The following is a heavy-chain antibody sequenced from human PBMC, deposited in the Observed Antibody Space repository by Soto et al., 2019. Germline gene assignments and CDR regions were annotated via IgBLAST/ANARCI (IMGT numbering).Heavy chain of an antibody. CDR3: AVALGMDV. D-gene: IGHD2-15*01. V-gene: IGHV1-8*01. Sequence: QVQLVQSGAEVKKPGASVKVSCKASGYTFTSYDINWVRQATGQGLEWMGWMNPNSGNTRYAQKFQGRVTMTRNNAKSTADMELSGLKCEDTAVYYCAVALGMDVWGQGTTVTVSS. J-gene: IGHJ6*02. CDR1: GYTFTSYD. CDR2: MNPNSGNT.